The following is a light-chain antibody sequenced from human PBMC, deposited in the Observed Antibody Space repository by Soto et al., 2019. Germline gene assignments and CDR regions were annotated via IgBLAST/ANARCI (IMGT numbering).Light chain of an antibody. CDR2: EVS. Sequence: QSALTQPASVSGSPGQSITISCTGTSSDVGGYNYVSWYQHHPGKAPKLMIYEVSNRPSGVSNRFSGSKSGNTASLTISGLQAEDEAGYYCSSYTSSSTYVVFGGGTKSPS. CDR1: SSDVGGYNY. CDR3: SSYTSSSTYVV. J-gene: IGLJ2*01. V-gene: IGLV2-14*01.